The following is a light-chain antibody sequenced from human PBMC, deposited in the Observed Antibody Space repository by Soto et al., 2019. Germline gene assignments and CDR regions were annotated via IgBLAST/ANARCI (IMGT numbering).Light chain of an antibody. Sequence: QTVVTQEPSFSVSPGGTVTLTCGLSSGSVSISYYPSWYQQTPGQAPRTLIYSTNTRSSGVPDRFSGSILGNKAALTITWAQADDESDYYCMLYMGSDISVFGTGTKLTVL. CDR1: SGSVSISYY. CDR3: MLYMGSDISV. V-gene: IGLV8-61*01. CDR2: STN. J-gene: IGLJ1*01.